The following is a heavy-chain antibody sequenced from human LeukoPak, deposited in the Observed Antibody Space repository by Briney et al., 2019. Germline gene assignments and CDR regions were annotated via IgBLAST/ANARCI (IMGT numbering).Heavy chain of an antibody. CDR2: INHSGST. CDR1: GGSFSGYY. V-gene: IGHV4-34*01. D-gene: IGHD5-18*01. Sequence: SETLSLTCAVYGGSFSGYYWSWIRQPPGKGLEWIGEINHSGSTNYNPSLKSRVTISVDTSKNQFSLKLSSVTAADTAVYYCASSGYSYGYPYYFDYWGQGTLVTVSS. CDR3: ASSGYSYGYPYYFDY. J-gene: IGHJ4*02.